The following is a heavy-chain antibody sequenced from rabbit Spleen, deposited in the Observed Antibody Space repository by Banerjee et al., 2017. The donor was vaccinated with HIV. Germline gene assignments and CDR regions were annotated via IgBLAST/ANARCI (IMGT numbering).Heavy chain of an antibody. CDR1: GFSFSNKAV. CDR3: ASDIYGVGAFNL. CDR2: INAVTGKA. V-gene: IGHV1S45*01. Sequence: QEQLVESGGGLVKPEGSLKLSCTASGFSFSNKAVMCWVRQAPGKGLEWIACINAVTGKAVYASWAKGRFIMSRTSSTKVTLQMTSLTAADTATYFCASDIYGVGAFNLWGQGTLVTVS. J-gene: IGHJ4*01. D-gene: IGHD2-1*01.